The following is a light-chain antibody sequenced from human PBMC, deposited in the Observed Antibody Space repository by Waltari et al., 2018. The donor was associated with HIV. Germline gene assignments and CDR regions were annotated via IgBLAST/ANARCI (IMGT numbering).Light chain of an antibody. V-gene: IGLV6-57*03. CDR3: QSYDGSIRAAV. CDR1: SGNIVTNY. J-gene: IGLJ2*01. Sequence: NFLLTQPHSVSGSPGETVTISCTRSSGNIVTNYVQWYQQRPGSAPTPVIFGHNRSPSGVPDRFSGSVDYSSNSAALTISGLKTEDEADFYCQSYDGSIRAAVFGGGTRLTVL. CDR2: GHN.